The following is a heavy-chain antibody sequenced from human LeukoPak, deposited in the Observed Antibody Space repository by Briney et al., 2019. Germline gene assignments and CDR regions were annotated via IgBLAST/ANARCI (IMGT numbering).Heavy chain of an antibody. CDR3: AREKEDSSGYYGHDALDI. V-gene: IGHV1-69*13. CDR1: GGTFTSYA. J-gene: IGHJ3*02. CDR2: SIPIFRTA. Sequence: VKVSCKASGGTFTSYAISWVRQAPGQGLEWMGRSIPIFRTANYAQKFQGRVTITTDESTSTAYMELSSLRSEDTAVYYCAREKEDSSGYYGHDALDIWGQGTMVTVSS. D-gene: IGHD3-22*01.